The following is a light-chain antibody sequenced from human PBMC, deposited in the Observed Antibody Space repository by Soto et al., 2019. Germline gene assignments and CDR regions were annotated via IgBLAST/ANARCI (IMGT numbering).Light chain of an antibody. Sequence: DVQMTQSPSLLSASVGDRVTITCRASEDINGWLAWYQQKPGTAPKSLIYAASILQTGVPSRFSGSGSGTDFTLTISSLQPEDSATYYCQQYNIYPLTFGGGTKVEIK. V-gene: IGKV1D-16*01. CDR1: EDINGW. J-gene: IGKJ4*01. CDR2: AAS. CDR3: QQYNIYPLT.